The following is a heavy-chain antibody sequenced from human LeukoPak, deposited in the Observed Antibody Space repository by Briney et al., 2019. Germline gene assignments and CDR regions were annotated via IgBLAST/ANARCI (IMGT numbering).Heavy chain of an antibody. CDR2: IYHSGST. Sequence: PSETLSLTCTVSGGSISSSPYYWGWIRQPPGKGLEWIGSIYHSGSTFYDPSLKSRVTVSIDTPKNQFSLRLNSMTSADTAVYFCARGPDYSSSYAANWFDPWGQGTLVTVSS. CDR3: ARGPDYSSSYAANWFDP. V-gene: IGHV4-39*01. J-gene: IGHJ5*02. D-gene: IGHD6-13*01. CDR1: GGSISSSPYY.